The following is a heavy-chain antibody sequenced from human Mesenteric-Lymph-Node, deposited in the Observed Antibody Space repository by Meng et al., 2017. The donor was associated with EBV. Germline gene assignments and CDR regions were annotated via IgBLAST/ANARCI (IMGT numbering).Heavy chain of an antibody. V-gene: IGHV1-69*13. J-gene: IGHJ4*02. D-gene: IGHD3-10*01. CDR2: IIPMFGTT. CDR1: GYTFSSYG. CDR3: AFFPFSGTYYNVLDY. Sequence: QVQLVQSGPEVKTPGASVKVSCKASGYTFSSYGISWVRQAPGQGLEWMGGIIPMFGTTSSAQRFQGRVTIIADESTTTAYMALSSLRSEDTAVYYCAFFPFSGTYYNVLDYWGQGTLVTVSS.